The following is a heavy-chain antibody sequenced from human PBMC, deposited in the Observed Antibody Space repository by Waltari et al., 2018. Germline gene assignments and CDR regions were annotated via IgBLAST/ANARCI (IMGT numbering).Heavy chain of an antibody. V-gene: IGHV1-69*05. D-gene: IGHD6-6*01. CDR2: IIPNFGTA. CDR3: ARDLKWYSSSESYYYYYMDV. Sequence: QVQLVQSGAEVKKPGSSVKVSCKASGGTFSSYAISWVRQAPGQGLEWMGGIIPNFGTANYAQKCQGRVTITTDESTSTAYMELSSLRSEDTAVYYCARDLKWYSSSESYYYYYMDVWGKGTTVTVSS. CDR1: GGTFSSYA. J-gene: IGHJ6*03.